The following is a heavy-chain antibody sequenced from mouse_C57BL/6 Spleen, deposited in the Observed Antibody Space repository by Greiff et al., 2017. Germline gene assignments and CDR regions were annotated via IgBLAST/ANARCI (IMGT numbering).Heavy chain of an antibody. Sequence: VKLMESGAELMKPGASVKLSCKATGYTFTGYWIEWVKQRPGHGLEWIGEILPGSGSTNYNEKFKVKATFTADTSSNTAYMQLSSLTPEDSAIYYCARGGQLRLRDWFAYWGQGTLVTVSA. CDR2: ILPGSGST. CDR1: GYTFTGYW. V-gene: IGHV1-9*01. J-gene: IGHJ3*01. CDR3: ARGGQLRLRDWFAY. D-gene: IGHD3-2*02.